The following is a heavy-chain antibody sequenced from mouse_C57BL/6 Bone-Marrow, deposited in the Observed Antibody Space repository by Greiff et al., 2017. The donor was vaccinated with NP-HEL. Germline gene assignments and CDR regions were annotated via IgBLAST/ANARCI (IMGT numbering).Heavy chain of an antibody. V-gene: IGHV5-6*01. CDR2: ISSGGSYT. J-gene: IGHJ3*01. CDR1: GFTFSSYG. Sequence: EVQRVESGGDLVKPGGSLKLSCAASGFTFSSYGMSWVRQTPDKRLEWVATISSGGSYTDYPDSVKGRFTISRDNAKNTLYLQMSSLKSEDTAMYYCASRRDYDGTLFAYWGQGTLVTVSA. D-gene: IGHD2-4*01. CDR3: ASRRDYDGTLFAY.